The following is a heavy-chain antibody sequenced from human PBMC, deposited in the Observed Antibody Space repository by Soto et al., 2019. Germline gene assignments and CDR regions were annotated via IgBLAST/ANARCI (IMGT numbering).Heavy chain of an antibody. J-gene: IGHJ5*02. CDR2: MNPNSGNT. CDR3: ARGTNYYDSSGSYNWFDP. D-gene: IGHD3-22*01. CDR1: GYTFTSYD. Sequence: QVQLVQSGAEVKKPGASVKVSCKASGYTFTSYDINWVRQATGQGLEWMGWMNPNSGNTGYAQKFQGRVTMTRNTSISTAYMELSSLRSDDTAVYYCARGTNYYDSSGSYNWFDPWGQGTLVTVSS. V-gene: IGHV1-8*01.